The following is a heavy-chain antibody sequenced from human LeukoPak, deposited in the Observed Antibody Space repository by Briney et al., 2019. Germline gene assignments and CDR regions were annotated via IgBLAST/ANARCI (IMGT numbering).Heavy chain of an antibody. CDR2: ISGSGGST. Sequence: GGSLRLSCAASGFTFSSYAMSWVRQAPGKGLEWVSAISGSGGSTYYADSVKGRFTISRDNSKNTLYLQMNSLRAEDTAVYYCARGPLPQDSSGPGGWNYWGQGTLVTVSS. CDR1: GFTFSSYA. V-gene: IGHV3-23*01. J-gene: IGHJ4*02. D-gene: IGHD3-22*01. CDR3: ARGPLPQDSSGPGGWNY.